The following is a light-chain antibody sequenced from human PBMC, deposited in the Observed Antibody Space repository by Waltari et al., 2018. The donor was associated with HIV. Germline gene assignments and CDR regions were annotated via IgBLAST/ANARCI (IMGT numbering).Light chain of an antibody. Sequence: QSALTQPASVSGSPGQSITISCTGTSSDVGGYDYVSWYQQHPGKAPKLMIFAVSNRPSAVSNRFAGDNSGNTASLTISGLQAEDEADYYCISYTSSSALDVVFGGGTKLTVL. V-gene: IGLV2-14*03. CDR2: AVS. J-gene: IGLJ2*01. CDR1: SSDVGGYDY. CDR3: ISYTSSSALDVV.